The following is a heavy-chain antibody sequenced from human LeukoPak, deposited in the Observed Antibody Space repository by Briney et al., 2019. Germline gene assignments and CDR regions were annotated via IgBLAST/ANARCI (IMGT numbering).Heavy chain of an antibody. D-gene: IGHD1-26*01. CDR3: ASIRRGSYYVDY. J-gene: IGHJ4*02. CDR1: GGSISTYY. V-gene: IGHV4-34*01. CDR2: INHSGST. Sequence: SETLSLTCTVSGGSISTYYWSWIRQPPGKGLEWIGEINHSGSTNYNPSLKSRVTISVDTSKNQFSLKLSSVTAADTAVYYCASIRRGSYYVDYWGQGTLVTVSS.